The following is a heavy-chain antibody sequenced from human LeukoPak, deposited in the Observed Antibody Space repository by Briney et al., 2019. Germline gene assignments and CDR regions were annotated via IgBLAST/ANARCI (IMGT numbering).Heavy chain of an antibody. CDR1: GFTFSSYA. J-gene: IGHJ1*01. V-gene: IGHV3-23*01. D-gene: IGHD3-3*01. CDR3: AKENEEYYDFWSGYFQH. CDR2: ISGSGGST. Sequence: GGSLRLSCAASGFTFSSYAMSWVRQAPGKGLEWVSAISGSGGSTYYADSVKGRFTISRDNSKNTLYLQMNSLRAEDTAVYYCAKENEEYYDFWSGYFQHWGQGTLVTVSS.